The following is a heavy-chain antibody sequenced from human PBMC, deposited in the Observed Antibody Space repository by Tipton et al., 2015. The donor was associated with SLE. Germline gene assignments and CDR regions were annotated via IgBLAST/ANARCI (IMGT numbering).Heavy chain of an antibody. V-gene: IGHV4-34*01. Sequence: TLSLTCAVYGGSFSGYYWSWIRQPPGKGLEWIGYIYHSGSTYYNPSLKSRVTISVDTSKNSLYLQMNSLRAEDTAVYYCARDRHPGLGNTHMDVWGKGTTVTVSS. CDR1: GGSFSGYY. CDR3: ARDRHPGLGNTHMDV. J-gene: IGHJ6*03. D-gene: IGHD2-15*01. CDR2: IYHSGST.